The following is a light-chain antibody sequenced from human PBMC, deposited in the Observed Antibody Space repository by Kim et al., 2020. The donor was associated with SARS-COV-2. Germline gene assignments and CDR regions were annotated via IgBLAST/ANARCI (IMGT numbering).Light chain of an antibody. CDR2: QNS. CDR3: QAWDSSTVV. Sequence: VAPGQPASITCSGVKLGYKYACWYQQRTGPSPVLVIYQNSSRPSGIPLRFSGSNSGNTATLTISGTQAMDEDDYYCQAWDSSTVVFGTGTKVTVL. CDR1: KLGYKY. J-gene: IGLJ1*01. V-gene: IGLV3-1*01.